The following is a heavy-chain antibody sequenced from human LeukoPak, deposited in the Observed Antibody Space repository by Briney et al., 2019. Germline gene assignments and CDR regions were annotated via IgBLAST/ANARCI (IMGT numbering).Heavy chain of an antibody. CDR1: GYTFTGYY. J-gene: IGHJ4*02. Sequence: ASVKVSCKASGYTFTGYYMHWVRQAPGQGLEWMGWINPNSGGTNYAQKFQGRVTMTRDTSISTAYLQWSSLKASDTAMYYCARQLGAAAGTKGIDYWGQGTLVTVSS. CDR3: ARQLGAAAGTKGIDY. CDR2: INPNSGGT. V-gene: IGHV1-2*02. D-gene: IGHD6-13*01.